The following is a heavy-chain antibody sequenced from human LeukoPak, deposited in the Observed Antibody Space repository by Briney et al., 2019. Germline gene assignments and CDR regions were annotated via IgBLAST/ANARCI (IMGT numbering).Heavy chain of an antibody. CDR2: MGTAGDT. CDR1: GFTLSSYD. D-gene: IGHD1-26*01. Sequence: GGSLRLSCAASGFTLSSYDVHWVRQATGRGLEWVSAMGTAGDTYYAGSVKGRFTISREDAKSSFYLQMNSLRAGDTAVYYCAALGGSIYWGQGTVVTVSS. J-gene: IGHJ4*02. CDR3: AALGGSIY. V-gene: IGHV3-13*01.